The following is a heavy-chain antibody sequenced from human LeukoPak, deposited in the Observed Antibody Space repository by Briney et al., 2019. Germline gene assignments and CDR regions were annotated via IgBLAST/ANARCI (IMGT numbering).Heavy chain of an antibody. CDR1: GGSISSYY. CDR3: ARHTVVVPAAPKHAFDI. V-gene: IGHV4-59*08. CDR2: IYYSGST. J-gene: IGHJ3*02. D-gene: IGHD2-2*01. Sequence: PSETLSLTCTVSGGSISSYYWSWIRQPPGKGLEWIGYIYYSGSTNYNPSLKSRVTISVDTSKNQFSLKLSSVTAADTAVYYCARHTVVVPAAPKHAFDIWGQGTMVTVSS.